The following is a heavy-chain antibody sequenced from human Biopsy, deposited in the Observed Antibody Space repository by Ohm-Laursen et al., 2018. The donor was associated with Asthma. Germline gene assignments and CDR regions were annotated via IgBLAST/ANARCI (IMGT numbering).Heavy chain of an antibody. D-gene: IGHD1-26*01. CDR2: ISFDGSNK. CDR3: AKDVFPGWELRRGPDY. Sequence: SLRLSCTASGSTFSNYGMHWVRQAPGKGLDWVAVISFDGSNKNYTDSVKGRFTISRDNSRNTLHPQMNSLRAEDTAVYYCAKDVFPGWELRRGPDYWGQGTLVTVSS. J-gene: IGHJ4*02. V-gene: IGHV3-30*18. CDR1: GSTFSNYG.